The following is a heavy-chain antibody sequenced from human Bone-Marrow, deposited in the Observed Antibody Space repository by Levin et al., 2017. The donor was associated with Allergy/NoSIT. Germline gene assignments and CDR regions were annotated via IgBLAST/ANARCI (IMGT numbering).Heavy chain of an antibody. CDR2: IVPIFGTT. CDR3: ARKYCGGDCHLDT. D-gene: IGHD2-21*02. Sequence: SVKVSCRASGGTFSSYSVSWIRQAPGQGLEWMGGIVPIFGTTSYAQKFQGRVTITANKSAGTAFMEVSSLKTEDTAVYYCARKYCGGDCHLDTWGQGTLVTVSS. J-gene: IGHJ5*02. V-gene: IGHV1-69*06. CDR1: GGTFSSYS.